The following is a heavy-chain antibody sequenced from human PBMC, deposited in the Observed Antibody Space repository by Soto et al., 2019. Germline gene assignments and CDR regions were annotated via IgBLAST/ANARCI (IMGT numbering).Heavy chain of an antibody. Sequence: SLRLSCAASGFTFSSYSMNWVRQAPGKGLEWVSSISSSSSYIYYADSVKGRFTISRDNAKNSLYLQMNSLRAEDTAVYYCARDRAMTTATFDYWGQGTLVTVSS. D-gene: IGHD4-17*01. CDR3: ARDRAMTTATFDY. CDR2: ISSSSSYI. J-gene: IGHJ4*02. V-gene: IGHV3-21*01. CDR1: GFTFSSYS.